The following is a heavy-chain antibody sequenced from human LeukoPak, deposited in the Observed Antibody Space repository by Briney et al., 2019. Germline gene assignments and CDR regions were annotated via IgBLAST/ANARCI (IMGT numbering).Heavy chain of an antibody. J-gene: IGHJ6*02. CDR2: IYYSGST. Sequence: SETLSLTCTVSGGSISGYYWSWIRQPPGKGLEWIGYIYYSGSTNYNPSLRSRVTISVDTSKNQFSLKLTSVTAADTAVYYCARAQTPEGYYGMDVWGQGTTVTVSS. V-gene: IGHV4-59*01. CDR3: ARAQTPEGYYGMDV. CDR1: GGSISGYY.